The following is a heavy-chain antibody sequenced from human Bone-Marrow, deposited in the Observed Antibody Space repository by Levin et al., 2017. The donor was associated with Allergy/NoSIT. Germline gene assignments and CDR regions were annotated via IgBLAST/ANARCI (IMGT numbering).Heavy chain of an antibody. J-gene: IGHJ5*02. Sequence: GESLKISCAASGFLVSTHFMIWVRRAPGKGLEWVSLVNTNGDTYYTDSVKGRFTISRDTVKNTMSLEMKSLRPEDTAVYSCARLGYSYGTGGWMEPWGQGTLVTVSS. CDR3: ARLGYSYGTGGWMEP. D-gene: IGHD5-12*01. V-gene: IGHV3-66*04. CDR1: GFLVSTHF. CDR2: VNTNGDT.